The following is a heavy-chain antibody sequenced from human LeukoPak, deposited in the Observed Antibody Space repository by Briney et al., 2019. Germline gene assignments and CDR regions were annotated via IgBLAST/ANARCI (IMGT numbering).Heavy chain of an antibody. Sequence: PGGSLRLSCAASGFTVSSNYMTWVRQAPGKGLEWVSLIHNGGTTSYADSVKDRFTISRDNFKNTLYLQMNSLRAEDTAVYYCARVEGDSSGYDRFDYWGQGTLVTVSS. D-gene: IGHD3-22*01. CDR1: GFTVSSNY. J-gene: IGHJ4*02. CDR2: IHNGGTT. CDR3: ARVEGDSSGYDRFDY. V-gene: IGHV3-53*01.